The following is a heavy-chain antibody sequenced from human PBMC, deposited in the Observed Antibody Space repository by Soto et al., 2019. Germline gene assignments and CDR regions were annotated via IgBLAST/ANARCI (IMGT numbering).Heavy chain of an antibody. CDR3: ARATQLRYFDWLRNNWFDP. CDR1: GFTFSSYS. CDR2: ISSSSSYI. J-gene: IGHJ5*02. V-gene: IGHV3-21*04. Sequence: PGGSLRLSCAASGFTFSSYSMNWVRQAPGKGLEWVSSISSSSSYIYYADSVKGRFTISRDNAKNSLYLQMNSLRSEDTAVYYCARATQLRYFDWLRNNWFDPWGQGTLVTVSS. D-gene: IGHD3-9*01.